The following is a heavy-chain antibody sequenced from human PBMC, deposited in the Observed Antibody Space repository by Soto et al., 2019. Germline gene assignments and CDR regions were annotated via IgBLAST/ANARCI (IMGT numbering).Heavy chain of an antibody. V-gene: IGHV4-39*01. CDR2: IYYSGST. J-gene: IGHJ4*02. D-gene: IGHD3-3*01. CDR3: ARMVIFGVVNLMYYFDY. Sequence: SETLSLTCTVSGGSISSSSYYWGWIRQPPGKGLEWIGSIYYSGSTYYNPSLKSRVTISVDTSKNQFSLKLSSVTAADTAVYYCARMVIFGVVNLMYYFDYWGQGTLVTV. CDR1: GGSISSSSYY.